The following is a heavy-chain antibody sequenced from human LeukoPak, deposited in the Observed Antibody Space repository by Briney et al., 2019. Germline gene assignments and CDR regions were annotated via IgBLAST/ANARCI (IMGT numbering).Heavy chain of an antibody. D-gene: IGHD6-13*01. J-gene: IGHJ3*02. CDR3: ARARPIASGAFDI. Sequence: PSETLSLTCTVSGGSISSGGYGWTWIRQPPGKGLEWIGYIYYSGSTNYNPSLKSRVTISVDTSKNQFSLKLSSVTAADTAVYYCARARPIASGAFDIWGQGTMVTVSS. V-gene: IGHV4-61*08. CDR2: IYYSGST. CDR1: GGSISSGGYG.